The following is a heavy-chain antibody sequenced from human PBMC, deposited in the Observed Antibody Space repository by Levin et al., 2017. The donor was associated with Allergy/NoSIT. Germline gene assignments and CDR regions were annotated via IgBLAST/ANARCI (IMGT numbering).Heavy chain of an antibody. D-gene: IGHD3-10*01. V-gene: IGHV3-11*03. CDR1: GFTFSDYY. Sequence: GESLKISCAASGFTFSDYYMSWIRQAPGKGLEWISYIITSGTHTSYADSVKGRFTISRDNANNLVFLQMNSLRAEDTAVYYCASRYGSGTYYQGNDYWGQGTLVTVSS. CDR2: IITSGTHT. J-gene: IGHJ4*02. CDR3: ASRYGSGTYYQGNDY.